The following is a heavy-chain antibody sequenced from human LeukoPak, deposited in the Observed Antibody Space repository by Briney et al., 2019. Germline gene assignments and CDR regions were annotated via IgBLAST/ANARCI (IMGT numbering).Heavy chain of an antibody. CDR2: IYTSEST. J-gene: IGHJ4*02. Sequence: SETLSLTCTVSGGSISSYYWSWLRQPAGKGLEWIGRIYTSESTNYNPSLKSRVTMSVDTSKNQFSLKLSSVAAADTAVYYCARVRLLWFGELPQYYFDYWGQGTLVTVSS. CDR3: ARVRLLWFGELPQYYFDY. D-gene: IGHD3-10*01. CDR1: GGSISSYY. V-gene: IGHV4-4*07.